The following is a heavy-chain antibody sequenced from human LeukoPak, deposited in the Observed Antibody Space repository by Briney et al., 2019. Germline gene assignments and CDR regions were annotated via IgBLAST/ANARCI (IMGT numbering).Heavy chain of an antibody. V-gene: IGHV4-61*01. Sequence: SETLSLTCTVSGGSVGSGSYYWSWIRQPPGKGLEWIGYIYYSGSTNYNPSLKSRVTISVDTSKNQFSLKLSSVTAADTAVYYCARELLWFGESQTDYWGQGTLVTVSS. CDR3: ARELLWFGESQTDY. CDR1: GGSVGSGSYY. CDR2: IYYSGST. D-gene: IGHD3-10*01. J-gene: IGHJ4*02.